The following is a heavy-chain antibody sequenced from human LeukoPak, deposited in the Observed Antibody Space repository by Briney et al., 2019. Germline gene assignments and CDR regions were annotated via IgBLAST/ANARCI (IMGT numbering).Heavy chain of an antibody. CDR2: INHSGST. J-gene: IGHJ4*02. Sequence: KPSETLSLTCTVSGGSISSSSYYWSWIRQPPGKGLEWIGEINHSGSTNYNPSLKSRVTISVDTSKNQFSLKLSSVTAADTAVYYCARVEEIVVVPAATPRRLAFDYWGQGTLVTVSS. CDR1: GGSISSSSYY. D-gene: IGHD2-2*01. CDR3: ARVEEIVVVPAATPRRLAFDY. V-gene: IGHV4-39*07.